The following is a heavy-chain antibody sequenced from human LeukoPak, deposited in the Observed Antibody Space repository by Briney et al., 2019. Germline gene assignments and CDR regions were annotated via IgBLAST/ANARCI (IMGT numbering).Heavy chain of an antibody. J-gene: IGHJ4*02. Sequence: SETLSLTCTVSGGSISSYYWSWIRQPPGKGLEWIGYIYYSGSTNYHPSLKSRVTISVDTSKNQFSLKLSSVTAADTAVYYCARERGYYGYYFDYWGQGTLVTVSS. D-gene: IGHD3-22*01. CDR2: IYYSGST. CDR3: ARERGYYGYYFDY. CDR1: GGSISSYY. V-gene: IGHV4-59*01.